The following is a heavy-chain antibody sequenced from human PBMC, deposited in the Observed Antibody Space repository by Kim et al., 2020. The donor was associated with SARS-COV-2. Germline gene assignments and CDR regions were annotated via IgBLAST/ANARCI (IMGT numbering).Heavy chain of an antibody. CDR1: GGSISSYY. V-gene: IGHV4-59*13. J-gene: IGHJ4*02. Sequence: SETLSLTCTVSGGSISSYYWSWIRQPPGKGLEWIGYIYYSGSTNYNPSLKSRVTISVDTSKNQFSLKLSSVTAADTAVYYCARATEWYGSSWYIDYWGQGTLVTVSS. CDR2: IYYSGST. D-gene: IGHD6-13*01. CDR3: ARATEWYGSSWYIDY.